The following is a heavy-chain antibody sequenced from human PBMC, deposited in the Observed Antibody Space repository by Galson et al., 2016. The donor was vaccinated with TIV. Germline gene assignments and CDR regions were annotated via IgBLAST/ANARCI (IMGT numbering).Heavy chain of an antibody. D-gene: IGHD6-19*01. V-gene: IGHV3-7*01. CDR1: RSTFSSSW. CDR3: AQCLGTSNP. J-gene: IGHJ5*02. Sequence: SLRLSCADSRSTFSSSWMNWVRQAPGKGLEWVANINGDGTEIKYVDSVKGRLTISRDNAKNSLYLQMSNLRLEDTSIYYCAQCLGTSNPWGQGTLVTVTP. CDR2: INGDGTEI.